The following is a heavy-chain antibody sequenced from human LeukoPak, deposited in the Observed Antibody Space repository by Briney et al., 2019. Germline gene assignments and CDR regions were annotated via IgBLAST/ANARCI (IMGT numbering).Heavy chain of an antibody. CDR2: IKQEGSEK. CDR1: GLTFSSYW. D-gene: IGHD3-10*01. J-gene: IGHJ4*02. CDR3: ARDLRGYYGSGSYRGY. Sequence: PGGSLRLSCAASGLTFSSYWMSWVRQAPGKGLEGVADIKQEGSEKHYVDSVTGRFTISRDNPKNSLYLQMNSLGAEDTAVYYCARDLRGYYGSGSYRGYWGQGTLVTVSS. V-gene: IGHV3-7*01.